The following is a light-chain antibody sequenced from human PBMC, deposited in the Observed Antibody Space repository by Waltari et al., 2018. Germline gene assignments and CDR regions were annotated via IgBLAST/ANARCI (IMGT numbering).Light chain of an antibody. CDR1: QYISTY. Sequence: DIQMTQSPSSLSASVGDRVTITCHASQYISTYLNWYQQKPGKAPKLLIYDVSNLEKGVPSRFSGGGSETDFSFTIISLQSEDIATYYCQQYEDVPYTFGQGTKLMIK. V-gene: IGKV1-33*01. CDR2: DVS. J-gene: IGKJ2*01. CDR3: QQYEDVPYT.